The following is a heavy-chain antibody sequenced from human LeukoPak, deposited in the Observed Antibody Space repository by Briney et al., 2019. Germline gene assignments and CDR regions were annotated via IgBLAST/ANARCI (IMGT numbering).Heavy chain of an antibody. V-gene: IGHV4-34*01. CDR1: GGSFSGYY. CDR2: INHSGST. CDR3: ARAMYYYDSSGSFDY. J-gene: IGHJ4*02. Sequence: SETLSLTCAVYGGSFSGYYWSWIRQPPGKGLEWIGEINHSGSTNYNPSLKSRVTISVDTSKNQLSLKLSSVTAADTAVYYCARAMYYYDSSGSFDYWGQGTLVTVSS. D-gene: IGHD3-22*01.